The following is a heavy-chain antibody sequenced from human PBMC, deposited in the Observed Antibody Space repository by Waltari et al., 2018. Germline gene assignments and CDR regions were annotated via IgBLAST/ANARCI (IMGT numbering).Heavy chain of an antibody. Sequence: QLQLQQSGSGLVKPSQTLSLTCAVPGGSITSGVSSWSWIRQPPGKGLGWISYFHHSGSTYYNPSLKSRVTISVDGSKNQFSLRLTSVTAADTAVYYCARAPYDNDFDYWGQGTLVTVSS. V-gene: IGHV4-30-2*01. CDR2: FHHSGST. J-gene: IGHJ4*02. CDR1: GGSITSGVSS. CDR3: ARAPYDNDFDY. D-gene: IGHD3-22*01.